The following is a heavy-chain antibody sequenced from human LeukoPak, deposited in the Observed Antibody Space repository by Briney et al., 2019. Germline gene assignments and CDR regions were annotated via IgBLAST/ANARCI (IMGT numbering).Heavy chain of an antibody. D-gene: IGHD2-21*01. CDR2: ISYDGSNK. Sequence: PGGSLRLSCAASGFTFSSYAMHWVRQAPGKGLEWVAVISYDGSNKYYADSVKGRFTISRDNSKNTLYLQMNSLRAEDTAVYYCAKVIAGSWLVDYWGQGTLVTVSS. CDR3: AKVIAGSWLVDY. V-gene: IGHV3-30*04. CDR1: GFTFSSYA. J-gene: IGHJ4*02.